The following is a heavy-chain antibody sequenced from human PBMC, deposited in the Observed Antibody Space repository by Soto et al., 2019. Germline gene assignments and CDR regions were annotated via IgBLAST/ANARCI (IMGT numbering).Heavy chain of an antibody. J-gene: IGHJ6*02. Sequence: QVQLVQSGAEVTKPGSSVKVSCKASGGTFSSYAISWVRQAPGQGLEWMGGIIPIFGTANYAQKFQGRVTITADESTSTAYMELSSLRSEDTAVYYCASGRDYSNYVVAPHYGMDVWGQGTTVTVSS. V-gene: IGHV1-69*01. CDR3: ASGRDYSNYVVAPHYGMDV. D-gene: IGHD4-4*01. CDR1: GGTFSSYA. CDR2: IIPIFGTA.